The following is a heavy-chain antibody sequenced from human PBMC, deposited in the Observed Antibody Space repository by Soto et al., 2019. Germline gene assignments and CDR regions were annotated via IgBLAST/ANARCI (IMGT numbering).Heavy chain of an antibody. CDR1: GFTFSSYS. CDR2: ISSSSSYI. D-gene: IGHD5-18*01. V-gene: IGHV3-21*01. Sequence: GGSLRLSCAASGFTFSSYSMNWVRQAPGKGLEWVSSISSSSSYIYYADPVKGRFTISRDNAKNSLYLQMNSLRAEDTAVYYCASEDTAMEMAFDIWGQGTMVTVSS. J-gene: IGHJ3*02. CDR3: ASEDTAMEMAFDI.